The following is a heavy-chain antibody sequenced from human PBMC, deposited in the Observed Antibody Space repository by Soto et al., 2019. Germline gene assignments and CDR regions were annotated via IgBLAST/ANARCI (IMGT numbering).Heavy chain of an antibody. CDR3: AKLGLGYCSSTSCAQTGFDY. D-gene: IGHD2-2*01. CDR1: GFTFSSYA. CDR2: ISGSGGST. V-gene: IGHV3-23*01. Sequence: EVQLLESGGGLVQPGGSLRLSCAASGFTFSSYAMSWVRQAPGKGLEWVSAISGSGGSTYYADSVKGRFTISRDNSKNTLYLQMNSLRAEDTAVYYCAKLGLGYCSSTSCAQTGFDYWGQGTLVTVSS. J-gene: IGHJ4*02.